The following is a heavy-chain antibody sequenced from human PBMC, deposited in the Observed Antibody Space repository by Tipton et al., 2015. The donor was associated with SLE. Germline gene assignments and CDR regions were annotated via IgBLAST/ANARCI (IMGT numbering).Heavy chain of an antibody. CDR1: GFIFDDYA. D-gene: IGHD3-9*01. V-gene: IGHV3-9*01. J-gene: IGHJ5*02. CDR3: AKDLSRAGDWVFKS. CDR2: IPWNSGTK. Sequence: SLRLSCVASGFIFDDYAMHWVRQVPGKGLEWVSGIPWNSGTKAYADSVKGRFIISRDNAKSSLFLQMNSLRAEDTALYFCAKDLSRAGDWVFKSWGQGTLVTVSS.